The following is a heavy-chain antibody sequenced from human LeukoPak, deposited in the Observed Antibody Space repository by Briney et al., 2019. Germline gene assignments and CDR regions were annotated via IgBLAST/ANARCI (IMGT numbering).Heavy chain of an antibody. CDR3: ARETENSSSWPIDY. Sequence: ASVKVSCKASGYTFTNHDINWVRQATGQGLEWMGWMNPDSGDTVYAQKFQGRVTMTRDTSISTAYMELSSLGSEDTAMYYCARETENSSSWPIDYWGQGTLVTVSS. J-gene: IGHJ4*02. CDR2: MNPDSGDT. V-gene: IGHV1-8*01. D-gene: IGHD6-13*01. CDR1: GYTFTNHD.